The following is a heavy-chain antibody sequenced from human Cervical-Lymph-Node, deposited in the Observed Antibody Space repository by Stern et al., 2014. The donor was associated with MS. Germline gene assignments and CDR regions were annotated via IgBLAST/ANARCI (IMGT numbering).Heavy chain of an antibody. J-gene: IGHJ4*02. CDR1: GFKFSIYW. D-gene: IGHD1-14*01. CDR3: ARQTTAWASDV. Sequence: EVQLEESGAELIRPGESLKISCKGSGFKFSIYWIAWVRQMPGKGLEWIGIIYPGDSETRYSPSFQGQVTMSADKSPSTAYLQWSSLNASDTAMYFCARQTTAWASDVWGQGTLVTVSS. V-gene: IGHV5-51*01. CDR2: IYPGDSET.